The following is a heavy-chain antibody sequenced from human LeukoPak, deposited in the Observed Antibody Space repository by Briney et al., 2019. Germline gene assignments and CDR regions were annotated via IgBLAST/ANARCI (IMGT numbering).Heavy chain of an antibody. D-gene: IGHD5-12*01. CDR2: IYYSGST. V-gene: IGHV4-59*01. J-gene: IGHJ4*02. CDR3: AXEEWLRGGFFDY. Sequence: SETLSLTCTVSGGSISSYYWSWIRQPPGKGLEWIGYIYYSGSTNYNPSLKSRVTISVDTSKNQFSLKLSSVTAADTAVYYCAXEEWLRGGFFDYWGQGTLVTVSS. CDR1: GGSISSYY.